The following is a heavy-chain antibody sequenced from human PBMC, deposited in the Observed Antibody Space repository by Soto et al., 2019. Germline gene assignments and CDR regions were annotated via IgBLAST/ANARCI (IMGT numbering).Heavy chain of an antibody. V-gene: IGHV1-2*02. D-gene: IGHD6-13*01. CDR3: ARGPKQTPGHSNSWFVPDY. J-gene: IGHJ4*02. CDR2: INPKSGVT. CDR1: GYTFPDYY. Sequence: QLHLVQSGAEVKKPGASVRVSCKASGYTFPDYYIHWVRQAPGQGLEWMGWINPKSGVTNSAQKFQGRITMTRDTSITTAYLELSSLRSDDTAVYYCARGPKQTPGHSNSWFVPDYWGQGSLVTVSS.